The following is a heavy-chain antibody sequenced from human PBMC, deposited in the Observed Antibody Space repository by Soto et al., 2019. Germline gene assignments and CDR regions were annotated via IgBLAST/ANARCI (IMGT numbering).Heavy chain of an antibody. V-gene: IGHV4-4*02. CDR1: GGSISSTNW. D-gene: IGHD1-1*01. CDR3: AFQATAVFDH. J-gene: IGHJ4*02. CDR2: IYHSGTT. Sequence: QVQLQESGPGLVKPSGTLSLTCAVSGGSISSTNWWTWVRQSPGRGLEWIGEIYHSGTTNYRPSLKSRVNVAVDMTTNHLSLTLIPGTAADTAVYYCAFQATAVFDHWGTGILATGSS.